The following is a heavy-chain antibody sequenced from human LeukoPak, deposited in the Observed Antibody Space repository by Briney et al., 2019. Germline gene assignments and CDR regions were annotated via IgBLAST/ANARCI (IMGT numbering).Heavy chain of an antibody. V-gene: IGHV3-9*01. CDR2: ISWNSGSI. CDR3: AKATVTWGLYWYFDL. Sequence: LSLTCAVYDGSFSGYYWSWIRQPPGKGLEWVSGISWNSGSIGYADPVKGRFTISRDNAKNSLYLQMNSLRAEDTALYYCAKATVTWGLYWYFDLWGRGTLVTVSS. CDR1: DGSFSGYY. D-gene: IGHD4-17*01. J-gene: IGHJ2*01.